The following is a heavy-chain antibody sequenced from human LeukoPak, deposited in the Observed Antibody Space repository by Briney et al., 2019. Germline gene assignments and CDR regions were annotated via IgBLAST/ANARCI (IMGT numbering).Heavy chain of an antibody. Sequence: GGSLRPSXAASGFTFSSYSMNWVRQAPGKGLEWVSSISSSSSYIYYADSVKGRFTISRDNAKNSLYLQMNSLRAEDTAVYYCARAPRADFWSGYYFDYWGQGTLVTVSS. J-gene: IGHJ4*02. V-gene: IGHV3-21*01. D-gene: IGHD3-3*01. CDR2: ISSSSSYI. CDR3: ARAPRADFWSGYYFDY. CDR1: GFTFSSYS.